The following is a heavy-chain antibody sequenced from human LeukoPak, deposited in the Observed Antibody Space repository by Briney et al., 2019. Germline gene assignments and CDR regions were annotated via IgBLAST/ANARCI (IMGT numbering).Heavy chain of an antibody. CDR1: GGSISSYY. CDR3: ARGVDNSGGYQFDY. CDR2: IYYSGST. Sequence: SETLSLTCTVSGGSISSYYWSWIRQPPGKGLEWIGYIYYSGSTNYNPSLKSRVTISVDTSKNQFSLKLSSVTAADTAVYYCARGVDNSGGYQFDYWGQGTLVTVSS. J-gene: IGHJ4*02. V-gene: IGHV4-59*01. D-gene: IGHD3-22*01.